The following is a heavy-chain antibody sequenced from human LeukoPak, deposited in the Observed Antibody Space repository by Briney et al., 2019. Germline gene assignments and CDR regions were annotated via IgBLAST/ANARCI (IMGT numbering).Heavy chain of an antibody. Sequence: GGSLRLSCAASGFTFSSYGMHWVRQAPGKGLEWVAVIWYDGSNKYYADSVKGRFTISRDNSKNTLYLQMNSLRAEDTAVYYCARDRASGYDYVWGSYRYKGPSYYFDYWGQGTLVTVSS. CDR1: GFTFSSYG. J-gene: IGHJ4*02. CDR2: IWYDGSNK. D-gene: IGHD3-16*02. CDR3: ARDRASGYDYVWGSYRYKGPSYYFDY. V-gene: IGHV3-33*01.